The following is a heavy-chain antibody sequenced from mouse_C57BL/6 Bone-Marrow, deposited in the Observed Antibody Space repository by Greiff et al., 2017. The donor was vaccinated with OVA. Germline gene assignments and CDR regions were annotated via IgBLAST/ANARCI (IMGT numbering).Heavy chain of an antibody. V-gene: IGHV1-82*01. CDR1: GYAFSSSW. D-gene: IGHD1-1*01. CDR2: IYPGDGDT. CDR3: ARKSYYYGSDWFAY. Sequence: QVQLQQSGPELVKPGASVKISCKASGYAFSSSWMNWVKQRPGKGLEWIGRIYPGDGDTNYNGKFKGKATLTADKSSSTAYMQLSSLTSEDSAVYFCARKSYYYGSDWFAYWGQGTLVTVSA. J-gene: IGHJ3*01.